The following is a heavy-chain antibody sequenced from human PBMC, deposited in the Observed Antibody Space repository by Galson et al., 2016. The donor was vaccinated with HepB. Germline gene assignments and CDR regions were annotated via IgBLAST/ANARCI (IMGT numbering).Heavy chain of an antibody. CDR3: ARVVGYDFWSGWGYFDH. J-gene: IGHJ4*02. CDR1: GLNFSKSA. Sequence: SLRLSYAASGLNFSKSAMHWVRQAPGKKLAWVAVISDDRTNTYYANSVKGRFTISRDNSKNTVYLEMNSLRPEDTAVYYCARVVGYDFWSGWGYFDHWGQGTLVTVSS. V-gene: IGHV3-30*04. D-gene: IGHD3-3*01. CDR2: ISDDRTNT.